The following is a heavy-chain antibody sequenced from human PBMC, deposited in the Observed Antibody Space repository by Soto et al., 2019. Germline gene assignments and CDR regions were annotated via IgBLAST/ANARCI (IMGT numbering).Heavy chain of an antibody. CDR2: IDPSDSYT. V-gene: IGHV5-10-1*01. CDR3: AGGVIAAAGKAYYYYYGMDV. J-gene: IGHJ6*02. D-gene: IGHD6-13*01. Sequence: PGESLKISCKGSGYSFTSYCISWVRQMPGKGLEWMGRIDPSDSYTNYSPSFQGHVTISADKSISTAYLQWSSLKASDTAMYYCAGGVIAAAGKAYYYYYGMDVWGQGTTVTVSS. CDR1: GYSFTSYC.